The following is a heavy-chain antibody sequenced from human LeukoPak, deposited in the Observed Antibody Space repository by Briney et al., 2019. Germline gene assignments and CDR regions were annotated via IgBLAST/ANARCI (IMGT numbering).Heavy chain of an antibody. J-gene: IGHJ4*02. V-gene: IGHV4-34*01. Sequence: SETLSLTFAVYGGSFSGYYWSWIRQPPGKGLEWIGEINHRRSTNYNPSLKSRVTMSVDTSKNQFSLNLSSVTAADTAVYYCARGQFWSGYSIWGQGTLVTVSS. CDR1: GGSFSGYY. CDR3: ARGQFWSGYSI. CDR2: INHRRST. D-gene: IGHD3-3*02.